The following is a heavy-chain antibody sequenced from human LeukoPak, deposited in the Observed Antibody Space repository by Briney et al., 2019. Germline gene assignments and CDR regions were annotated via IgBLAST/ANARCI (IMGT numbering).Heavy chain of an antibody. CDR2: MSGSGGST. V-gene: IGHV3-23*01. J-gene: IGHJ6*02. CDR1: GFTFSSYA. Sequence: PGGSLRLSCAASGFTFSSYAMSWVRQAPGKGLEWVSAMSGSGGSTYYADSVKGRFTISRDNSKNTLYLQMNSLRAEDTAVYYCAKVGYSSSWYSGGYYYGMDVWGQGTTVTVSS. D-gene: IGHD6-13*01. CDR3: AKVGYSSSWYSGGYYYGMDV.